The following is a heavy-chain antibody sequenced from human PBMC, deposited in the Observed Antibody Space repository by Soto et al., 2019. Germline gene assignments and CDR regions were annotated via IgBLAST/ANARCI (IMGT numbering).Heavy chain of an antibody. CDR3: AKDAVYYYGSGSI. CDR1: GFTFSSYA. J-gene: IGHJ3*02. D-gene: IGHD3-10*01. CDR2: ISGSGGST. Sequence: EVQLLESGGGLVQPGGSLRLSCAASGFTFSSYAMSWVRQAPGKGLEWVSAISGSGGSTYYADSVKGRFTISRDNSKNTLDMQMNSLRAEDTAVYYCAKDAVYYYGSGSIWGQGTMVTVSS. V-gene: IGHV3-23*01.